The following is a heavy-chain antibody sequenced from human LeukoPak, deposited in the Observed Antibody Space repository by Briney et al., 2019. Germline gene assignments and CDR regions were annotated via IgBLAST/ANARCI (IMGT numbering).Heavy chain of an antibody. CDR1: GFTFSDYY. J-gene: IGHJ6*02. CDR3: ARGGTTVVNYYYYGMDV. D-gene: IGHD4-23*01. CDR2: ISSSSSYT. Sequence: PGGSLRLSCAASGFTFSDYYMSWIRQAPGKGLEWVSYISSSSSYTNYADSVKGRFTIPRDNAKNSLYLQMNSLRAEDTAVYYCARGGTTVVNYYYYGMDVWGQGTTVTVSS. V-gene: IGHV3-11*06.